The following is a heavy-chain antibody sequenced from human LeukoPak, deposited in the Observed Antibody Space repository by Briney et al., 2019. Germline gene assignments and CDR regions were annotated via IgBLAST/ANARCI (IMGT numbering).Heavy chain of an antibody. CDR3: AKVRTGHYFDY. D-gene: IGHD1-1*01. V-gene: IGHV3-53*01. Sequence: PGGSLRLSCAASGFTVSSNYMSWVRQAPGKGLEWVSVIYSGGSTYYADSVKGRFTISRDNSNNTLFLQMNSLRAEDTAVYYCAKVRTGHYFDYWGQGTLVTVSS. J-gene: IGHJ4*02. CDR2: IYSGGST. CDR1: GFTVSSNY.